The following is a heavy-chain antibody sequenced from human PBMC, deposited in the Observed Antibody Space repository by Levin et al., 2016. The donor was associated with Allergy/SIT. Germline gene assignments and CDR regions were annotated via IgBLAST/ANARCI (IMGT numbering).Heavy chain of an antibody. CDR2: ISGSSSYI. V-gene: IGHV3-21*01. J-gene: IGHJ4*02. D-gene: IGHD4-17*01. CDR3: ARDWTGTVTTLGY. CDR1: GFTFSSYE. Sequence: GESLKISCAASGFTFSSYEMNWVRQAPGQGLEWVSSISGSSSYIYYADSVKGRFTISRDNAKNSLYLQMNSLRAEDTAVYYCARDWTGTVTTLGYWGQGTLVTVSS.